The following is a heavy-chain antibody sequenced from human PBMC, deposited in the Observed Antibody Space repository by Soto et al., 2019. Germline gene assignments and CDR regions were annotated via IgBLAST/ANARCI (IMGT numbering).Heavy chain of an antibody. Sequence: QVQLVESGGGVVQPGRSLRLSCAASGFIFSSFGMDWVRQAPGKGLEWVAIISYDGSKKYYADSVKGRFTISRDNSKNTLYLQMNSLRAEDTAVYYCAKDTTDFGDYIDACDIWGQGTMVSVSS. J-gene: IGHJ3*02. CDR1: GFIFSSFG. V-gene: IGHV3-30*18. D-gene: IGHD4-17*01. CDR2: ISYDGSKK. CDR3: AKDTTDFGDYIDACDI.